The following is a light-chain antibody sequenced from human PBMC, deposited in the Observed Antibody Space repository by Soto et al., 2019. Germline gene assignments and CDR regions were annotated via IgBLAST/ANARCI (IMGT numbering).Light chain of an antibody. CDR2: DVA. Sequence: DIQMTQSPSTVSAYVGDSVTITCRASQSITTWVAWYQQRPGKAPKLLIYDVASLQSGVPSWFSGSGYGTEFTLTISSLQPDEFATYYCQHYKMSSPWTFGQGTKVEIK. V-gene: IGKV1-5*01. CDR1: QSITTW. J-gene: IGKJ1*01. CDR3: QHYKMSSPWT.